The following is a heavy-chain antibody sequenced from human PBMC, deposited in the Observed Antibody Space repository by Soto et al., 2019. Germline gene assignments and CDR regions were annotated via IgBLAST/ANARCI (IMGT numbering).Heavy chain of an antibody. V-gene: IGHV2-70*01. J-gene: IGHJ5*02. CDR1: GFSLSTSGMC. CDR3: ARIPYSSSGGFDWFDP. D-gene: IGHD6-13*01. Sequence: VSGPTLVNPTQTLTLTCTFSGFSLSTSGMCVSWIRQPPGKALEWLALIDWDDDKYYSTSLKTRLTISKDTSKNQVVLTMTNMDPVDTATYYCARIPYSSSGGFDWFDPWGQGTLVTVSS. CDR2: IDWDDDK.